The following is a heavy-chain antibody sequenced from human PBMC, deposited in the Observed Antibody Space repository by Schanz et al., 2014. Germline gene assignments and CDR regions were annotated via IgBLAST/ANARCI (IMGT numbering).Heavy chain of an antibody. CDR3: AKEKEEVAADGSFFDY. CDR1: GITLSGYG. CDR2: ISFDGRNT. J-gene: IGHJ4*02. V-gene: IGHV3-30*18. Sequence: QVQLVESGGGVVQPGRSLRLSCAASGITLSGYGLHWVRQAPGKGLEWVGFISFDGRNTGYAHSVKGRFTISRDNSKNTVNLQMNSLRAEDTAVYYCAKEKEEVAADGSFFDYWGQGTLTVSS. D-gene: IGHD6-13*01.